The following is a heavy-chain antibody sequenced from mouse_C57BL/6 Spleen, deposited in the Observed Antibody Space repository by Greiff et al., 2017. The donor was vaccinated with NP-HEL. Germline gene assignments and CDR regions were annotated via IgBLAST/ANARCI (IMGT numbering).Heavy chain of an antibody. V-gene: IGHV1-82*01. CDR1: GYAFSSSW. CDR3: ARSSDTTVVDYYAMDY. CDR2: IYPGDGDT. Sequence: VQLQQSGPELVKPGASVKISCKASGYAFSSSWMNWVKQRPGKGLEWIGRIYPGDGDTNYNGKFKGKATLTADKSSSTAYMQLSSLTSEDSAVYFCARSSDTTVVDYYAMDYWGQGTSVTVSS. J-gene: IGHJ4*01. D-gene: IGHD1-1*01.